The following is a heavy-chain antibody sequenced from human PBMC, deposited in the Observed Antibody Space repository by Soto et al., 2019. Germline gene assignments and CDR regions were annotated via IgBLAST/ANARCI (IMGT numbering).Heavy chain of an antibody. CDR1: GASINGDLHP. D-gene: IGHD2-21*01. CDR2: INNSGTT. J-gene: IGHJ5*02. Sequence: SETLSLTCAVSGASINGDLHPWNWIRQSPKKGLEWIGCINNSGTTYYNPSLKTRVSMSLDTSKNQFSLRLLSVTAADTAIYWCATSASLILPFDTWGQGTLVTVSS. V-gene: IGHV4-30-2*05. CDR3: ATSASLILPFDT.